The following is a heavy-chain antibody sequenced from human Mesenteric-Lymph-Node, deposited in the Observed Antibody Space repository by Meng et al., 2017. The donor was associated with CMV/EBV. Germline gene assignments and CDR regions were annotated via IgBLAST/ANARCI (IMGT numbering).Heavy chain of an antibody. CDR3: TREGWTADWFDP. J-gene: IGHJ5*02. CDR2: INSDGSST. D-gene: IGHD6-13*01. CDR1: GFTYSSYW. V-gene: IGHV3-74*01. Sequence: SCAASGFTYSSYWMHWVRQAPGKGLVWVSRINSDGSSTSYADSVKGRFTISRDNAKNTLFLQLNSLRVEDTAIYYCTREGWTADWFDPWGQGTLVTVSS.